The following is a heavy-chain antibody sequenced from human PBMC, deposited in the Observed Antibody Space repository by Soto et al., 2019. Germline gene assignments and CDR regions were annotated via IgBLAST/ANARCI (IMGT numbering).Heavy chain of an antibody. D-gene: IGHD6-6*01. CDR3: ARSIAARLNWFDP. CDR1: GFTFSSYW. J-gene: IGHJ5*02. V-gene: IGHV3-7*01. CDR2: VKQDGSEK. Sequence: PGGSLRLSCAASGFTFSSYWMSWVRQAPGKGLEWVANVKQDGSEKYYVDSVKGRFTISRDNAKNSLYLQMNSLRAEDTAVYYCARSIAARLNWFDPWGQGTLVTVPQ.